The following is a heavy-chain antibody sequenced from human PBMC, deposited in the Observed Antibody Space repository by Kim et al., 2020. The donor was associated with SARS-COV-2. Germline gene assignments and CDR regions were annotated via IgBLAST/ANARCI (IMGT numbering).Heavy chain of an antibody. CDR1: VDSFTNYW. CDR3: VRDIGTVVSPHVDY. CDR2: IYPGDSDTRYSP. J-gene: IGHJ4*02. D-gene: IGHD3-10*01. V-gene: IGHV5-51*01. Sequence: GESLKISCKGSVDSFTNYWIAWVRQMPGKGLEWMGIIYPGDSDTRYSPRYSPSFQGRVTISADKFISTAYLQWSSLKASDTAIYYCVRDIGTVVSPHVDYWGQGTLVTVSS.